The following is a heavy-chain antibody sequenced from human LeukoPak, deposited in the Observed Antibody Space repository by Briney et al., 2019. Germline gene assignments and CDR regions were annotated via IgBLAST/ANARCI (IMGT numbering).Heavy chain of an antibody. CDR1: GFIVSSNY. J-gene: IGHJ4*02. V-gene: IGHV3-53*01. CDR3: ARDYGGYLYY. CDR2: IYSGGNT. D-gene: IGHD5-12*01. Sequence: GGSLRLSCAASGFIVSSNYMSWVRQALGKGLEWVSVIYSGGNTYYADSVKGRFTISRDNSKNTLYLQMNSLRAEDTAVYYCARDYGGYLYYWGQGTLVTVSS.